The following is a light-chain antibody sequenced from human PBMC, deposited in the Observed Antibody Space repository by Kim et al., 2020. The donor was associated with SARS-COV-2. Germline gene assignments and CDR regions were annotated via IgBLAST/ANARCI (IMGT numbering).Light chain of an antibody. CDR1: QTVGANF. CDR2: DAS. Sequence: DIVLTQSPGTLSLSPGETATLSCRASQTVGANFLAWYQQKPGQAPRLLIYDASTRASGIPDRFSGSGSGTDFTLTISRLEPGDFAVYSCQQYGGSPWTFGQGTKVDIK. CDR3: QQYGGSPWT. V-gene: IGKV3-20*01. J-gene: IGKJ1*01.